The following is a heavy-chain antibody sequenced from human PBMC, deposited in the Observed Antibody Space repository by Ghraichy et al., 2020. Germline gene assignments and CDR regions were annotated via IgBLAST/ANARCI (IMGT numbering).Heavy chain of an antibody. J-gene: IGHJ4*02. Sequence: LSLTCAASGFIFSNYAMTWVRQAPGKGLEWVSAITGSGGSTYYTDSVKGRFTISRDNSKNTLSLQMNSLRAEDTAVYYCAKESPQYGLWSGHDYWGRGTLVTVSP. CDR3: AKESPQYGLWSGHDY. V-gene: IGHV3-23*01. D-gene: IGHD3-3*01. CDR2: ITGSGGST. CDR1: GFIFSNYA.